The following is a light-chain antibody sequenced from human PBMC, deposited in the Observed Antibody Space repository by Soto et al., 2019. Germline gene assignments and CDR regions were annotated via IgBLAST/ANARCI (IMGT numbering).Light chain of an antibody. V-gene: IGKV1-13*02. Sequence: AIQLTQSPSSLSASVGDRVTITCRASQGIGRSLAWYQRKAGKAPKLLIFSASTLEGGVPSRFTGSESGTDFTLTISSLQPEDCATYYCQQFNSYPHTFGQGTRLEIK. CDR2: SAS. CDR3: QQFNSYPHT. J-gene: IGKJ5*01. CDR1: QGIGRS.